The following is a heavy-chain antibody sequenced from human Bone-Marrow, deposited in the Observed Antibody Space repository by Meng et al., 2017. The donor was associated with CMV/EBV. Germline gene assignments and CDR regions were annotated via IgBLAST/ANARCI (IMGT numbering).Heavy chain of an antibody. CDR1: GFTFSSYA. D-gene: IGHD1-26*01. CDR3: ARVRGAFDY. Sequence: GESLKISCAASGFTFSSYAMHWVRQAPGKGLEWVAVISYDGSNKYYADSVKGRFTISRDNSKNTLYLQMNSLRAEDTAVYYCARVRGAFDYWGQGTLVTVYS. J-gene: IGHJ4*02. V-gene: IGHV3-30-3*01. CDR2: ISYDGSNK.